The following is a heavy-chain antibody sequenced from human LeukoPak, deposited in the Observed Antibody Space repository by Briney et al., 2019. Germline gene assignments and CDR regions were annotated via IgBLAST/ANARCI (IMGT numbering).Heavy chain of an antibody. CDR1: GFTFSSYA. D-gene: IGHD1-26*01. CDR2: ISSGGGTT. Sequence: PGGSLRLSCAASGFTFSSYAMSWVRQAPGKGLEWVSAISSGGGTTYYADSLKGRFTISRDNSKNALYLQMNSLRAEDTAVYYCAKSRGESRGASNYWGQGTLVTVSS. V-gene: IGHV3-23*01. J-gene: IGHJ4*02. CDR3: AKSRGESRGASNY.